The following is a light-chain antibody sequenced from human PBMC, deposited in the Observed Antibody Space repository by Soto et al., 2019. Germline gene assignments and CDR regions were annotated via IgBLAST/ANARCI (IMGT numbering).Light chain of an antibody. CDR1: QSISDY. CDR3: QQSYSTPPLT. V-gene: IGKV1-39*01. Sequence: DVQMTQPPSSLSASVGDRVTITCRASQSISDYLNWYQQKPGKAPKLLIYAASSLQSGVPSRFSGSGSGTDFTLTISSLQPEDFATYYCQQSYSTPPLTFGGGTKVEIK. CDR2: AAS. J-gene: IGKJ4*01.